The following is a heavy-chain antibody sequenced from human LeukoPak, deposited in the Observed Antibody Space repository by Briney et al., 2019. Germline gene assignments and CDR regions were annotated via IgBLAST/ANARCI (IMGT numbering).Heavy chain of an antibody. J-gene: IGHJ5*02. CDR1: GGSFSGYY. Sequence: SETLSLTCAVYGGSFSGYYWSWIRQPPGKGLEWIGEINHSGSTNYNPSLKSRVAISVDTSKNQFSLKLSSVTAADTAVYYCARDLLISSVFDPWGQGTLVTVSS. D-gene: IGHD6-6*01. CDR2: INHSGST. CDR3: ARDLLISSVFDP. V-gene: IGHV4-34*01.